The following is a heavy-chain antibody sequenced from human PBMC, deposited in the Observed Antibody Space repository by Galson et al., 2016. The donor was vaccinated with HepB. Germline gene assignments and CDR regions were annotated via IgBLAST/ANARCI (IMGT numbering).Heavy chain of an antibody. CDR1: GFTFSDSA. Sequence: LRLSCAASGFTFSDSAMNWVRQAPGKGLEWVSSISVGGGSTYYADAVKGRFTISRGNSKNTLYLQMNSLRAEGTARYYCAKGRLAARGRCDYWGQGNLVTVSS. J-gene: IGHJ4*02. V-gene: IGHV3-23*01. CDR2: ISVGGGST. CDR3: AKGRLAARGRCDY. D-gene: IGHD6-13*01.